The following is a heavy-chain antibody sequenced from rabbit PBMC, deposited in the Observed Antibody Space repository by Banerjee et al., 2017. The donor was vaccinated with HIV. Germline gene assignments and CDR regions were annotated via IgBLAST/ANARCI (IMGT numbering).Heavy chain of an antibody. Sequence: QEQVVESGGGLVQPEGSLTLTCTASGFSFSSSYWICWVRQAPGKGLEWIACIYASSSGSTYYASWAKGRFTISKTSSTAVTLQMTSLTAADTATYFCARDYSDINAYDLWGQGTLVTVS. D-gene: IGHD6-1*01. J-gene: IGHJ3*01. CDR3: ARDYSDINAYDL. CDR1: GFSFSSSYW. CDR2: IYASSSGST. V-gene: IGHV1S45*01.